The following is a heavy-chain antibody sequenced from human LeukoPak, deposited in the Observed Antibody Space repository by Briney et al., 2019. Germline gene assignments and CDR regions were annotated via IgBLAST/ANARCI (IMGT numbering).Heavy chain of an antibody. CDR3: ASAASSGYYYRDY. V-gene: IGHV1-69*02. J-gene: IGHJ4*02. Sequence: SVKVSCKVSGYTLTELSMHWVRQAPGQGLEWMGRIIPILGIANYAQKFQGRVTITADKSTSTAYMELSSLRSEDTAVYYCASAASSGYYYRDYWGQGTLVTVSS. CDR2: IIPILGIA. D-gene: IGHD3-22*01. CDR1: GYTLTELS.